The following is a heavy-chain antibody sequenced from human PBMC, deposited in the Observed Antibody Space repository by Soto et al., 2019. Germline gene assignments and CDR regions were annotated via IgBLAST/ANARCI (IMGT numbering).Heavy chain of an antibody. D-gene: IGHD3-10*01. CDR2: ISAYNGNT. J-gene: IGHJ4*02. Sequence: ASVNVSCKASGYTFTSYGISWVRQAPGQGLEWMGWISAYNGNTNYAQKLQGRVTMTTDTSTSTAYMELSSLGSEDTAVYYCARGTSPGSFLIDYWGQGTLVTVSS. V-gene: IGHV1-18*01. CDR1: GYTFTSYG. CDR3: ARGTSPGSFLIDY.